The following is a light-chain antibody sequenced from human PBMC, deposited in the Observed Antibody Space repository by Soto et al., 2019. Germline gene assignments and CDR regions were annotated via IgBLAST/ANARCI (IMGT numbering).Light chain of an antibody. CDR1: QGISTY. Sequence: DIQMTQSPSSLSASVGDRVTITCRASQGISTYLVWYQQRQGRAPKLLIYAASSLLSGVPSRFCGSGSGTDFTLTISSLQPEDFATYYCQQSYRTPYTFGQGTKLETK. CDR2: AAS. J-gene: IGKJ2*01. V-gene: IGKV1-39*01. CDR3: QQSYRTPYT.